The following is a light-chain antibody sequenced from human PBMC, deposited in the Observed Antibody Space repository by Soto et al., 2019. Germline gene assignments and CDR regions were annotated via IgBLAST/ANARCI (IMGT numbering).Light chain of an antibody. Sequence: DIQMTQSPSSLSASVGDSVTITSRASPSISSYLNWYQQKPGKAPKLLIYAASSLQSGVPSRFSGSGSGTDFTLTISSLQPEDVATYYCQQSYSTPPTFGQGTKVDIK. V-gene: IGKV1-39*01. CDR3: QQSYSTPPT. CDR1: PSISSY. CDR2: AAS. J-gene: IGKJ1*01.